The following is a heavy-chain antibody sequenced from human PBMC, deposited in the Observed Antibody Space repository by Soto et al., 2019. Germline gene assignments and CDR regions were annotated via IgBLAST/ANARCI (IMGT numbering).Heavy chain of an antibody. CDR2: IYYSGST. J-gene: IGHJ4*02. D-gene: IGHD2-21*02. CDR1: GGSISSYY. CDR3: ASEPAYCGGDGHIDY. Sequence: SETLSLTCTVSGGSISSYYWSWIRQPPGKGLEWIGYIYYSGSTNYNPSLKSRVTISVDTSKNQFSLKLSSVTAADTAVYYCASEPAYCGGDGHIDYWGQGTLVTVSS. V-gene: IGHV4-59*01.